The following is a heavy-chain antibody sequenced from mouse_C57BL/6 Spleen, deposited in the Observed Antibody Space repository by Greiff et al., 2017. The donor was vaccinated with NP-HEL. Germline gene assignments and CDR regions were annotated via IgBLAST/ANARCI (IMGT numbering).Heavy chain of an antibody. J-gene: IGHJ3*01. D-gene: IGHD3-2*02. CDR2: IYPGDGDT. CDR3: ARGGAQAWFAY. V-gene: IGHV1-82*01. CDR1: GYAFSSSW. Sequence: QVQLQQSGPELVKPGASVKISCKASGYAFSSSWMNWVKQRPGKGLEWIGRIYPGDGDTNYNGKFKGTATLTADKSSSTDYMQLSSLTSEDSAVYCCARGGAQAWFAYWGQGTLVTVSA.